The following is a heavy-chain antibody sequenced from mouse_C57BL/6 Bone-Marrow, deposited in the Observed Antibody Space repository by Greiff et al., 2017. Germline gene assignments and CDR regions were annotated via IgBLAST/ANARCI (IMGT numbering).Heavy chain of an antibody. Sequence: QVQLQQPGAELVMPGASVKLSCKASGYTFTSYWMHWVKQRPGQGLEWIGEIDPSDSYTNYNQKFKGKSTLTVDKSSSTAYMQLSSLTSEDSAVYYCARPYGSRGYFYVGGRGTTVTVSA. CDR1: GYTFTSYW. CDR2: IDPSDSYT. CDR3: ARPYGSRGYFYV. J-gene: IGHJ1*03. V-gene: IGHV1-69*01. D-gene: IGHD1-1*01.